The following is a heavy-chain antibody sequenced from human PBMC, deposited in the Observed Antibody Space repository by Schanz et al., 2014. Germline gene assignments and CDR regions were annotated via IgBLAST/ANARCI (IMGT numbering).Heavy chain of an antibody. V-gene: IGHV3-48*01. CDR1: GFTFSSYS. Sequence: EVQLAESGGGLVQPGGSLRLSCTASGFTFSSYSMNWVRQAPGKGLEWVSYVSRSTPDIYYADSVKGRLTMSRDNAKNSVFLQMNSLRVEDTAFYYCARDASSSDYHLAHWGQGTLVTVSS. J-gene: IGHJ4*02. CDR3: ARDASSSDYHLAH. D-gene: IGHD3-22*01. CDR2: VSRSTPDI.